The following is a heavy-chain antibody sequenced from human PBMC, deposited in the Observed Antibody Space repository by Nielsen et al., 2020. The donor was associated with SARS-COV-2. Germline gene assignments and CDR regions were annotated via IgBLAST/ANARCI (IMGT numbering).Heavy chain of an antibody. CDR2: IYYSGST. CDR3: ARLGYCSSTSCHDAFDI. CDR1: GGSISSSSYY. D-gene: IGHD2-2*01. J-gene: IGHJ3*02. V-gene: IGHV4-39*01. Sequence: SETLSLTCTVSGGSISSSSYYWGWIRQPPGKGLEWIGSIYYSGSTYYNPSLKSRVTISVDTSKNQFSLKLSSVTAADTAVYYCARLGYCSSTSCHDAFDIWGQGTMVTVSS.